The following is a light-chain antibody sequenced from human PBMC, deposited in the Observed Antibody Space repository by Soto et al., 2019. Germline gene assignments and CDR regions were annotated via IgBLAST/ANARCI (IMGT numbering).Light chain of an antibody. V-gene: IGLV2-14*01. CDR1: SGDIGSYNR. Sequence: QSVLTQPASVSGSPGQSITISCTGTSGDIGSYNRVSWYQQHPGKAPKLIIYEVTDRPSGVSNRFAGSKSGNTASLTISGLQAEDEVAYYCSSYTNINTRACVFGTGTKLTVL. J-gene: IGLJ1*01. CDR2: EVT. CDR3: SSYTNINTRACV.